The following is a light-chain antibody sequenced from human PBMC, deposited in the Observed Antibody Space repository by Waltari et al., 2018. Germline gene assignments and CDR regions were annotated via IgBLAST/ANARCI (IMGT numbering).Light chain of an antibody. V-gene: IGKV3D-20*01. J-gene: IGKJ1*01. Sequence: IVLTQSPGTLSLSPGERATLSCGASQSVTNNHLAWYQQKPGLAPRLLIYDASSRATDIPERFSGSGSGTDFTLTISRLEPEDFAFYYCQQYGASPWTFGQGTKVDVK. CDR3: QQYGASPWT. CDR1: QSVTNNH. CDR2: DAS.